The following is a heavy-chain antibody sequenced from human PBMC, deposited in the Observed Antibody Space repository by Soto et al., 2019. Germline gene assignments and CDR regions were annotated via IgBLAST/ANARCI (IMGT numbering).Heavy chain of an antibody. CDR2: ISAYNGNT. Sequence: GQGLEWMGWISAYNGNTNYAQKLQGRVTMTTDTSTSTAYMELRSLRSDDTAVYYCARVACMESYSSSSTDGACDICCHGTMVTVSS. J-gene: IGHJ3*02. D-gene: IGHD6-13*01. CDR3: ARVACMESYSSSSTDGACDI. V-gene: IGHV1-18*01.